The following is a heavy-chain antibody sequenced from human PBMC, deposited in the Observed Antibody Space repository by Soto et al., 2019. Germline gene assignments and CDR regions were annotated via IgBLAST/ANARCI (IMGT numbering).Heavy chain of an antibody. V-gene: IGHV1-18*04. CDR3: ARVEASSGCLRHFQH. Sequence: VASVKVSCKASGYTFTSYGISWVRQAPGQGLEWMGWISAYNGNTNYAQKLQGRVTMTTDTSTSTAYMELRSLRSDDTAVYYCARVEASSGCLRHFQHWGQGTLVTVSS. CDR2: ISAYNGNT. J-gene: IGHJ1*01. CDR1: GYTFTSYG. D-gene: IGHD6-19*01.